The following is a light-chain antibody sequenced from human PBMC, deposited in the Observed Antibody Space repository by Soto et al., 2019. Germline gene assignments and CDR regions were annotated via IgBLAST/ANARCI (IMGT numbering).Light chain of an antibody. CDR2: AAS. Sequence: DIQMTQSPSSLSASVGDRVTITCRASQSISSYLNWYQQKPGKAPKLLIYAASSLKSGVPSRFRGSGSGTDFTLTISSLQPEDFATYYCQQCYSTPRTFGQGTKVEIK. CDR3: QQCYSTPRT. J-gene: IGKJ1*01. CDR1: QSISSY. V-gene: IGKV1-39*01.